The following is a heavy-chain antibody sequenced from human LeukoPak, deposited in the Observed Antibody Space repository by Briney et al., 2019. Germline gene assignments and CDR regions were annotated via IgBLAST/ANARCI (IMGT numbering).Heavy chain of an antibody. CDR3: ARDGKQWKKDFDY. CDR1: GFTFSSYS. Sequence: QPGGSLRLPCAASGFTFSSYSMNWVRQAPGKGLEWVSYISSSSSTIYYADSVKGRFTISRDNAKNSLYLQMNSLRAEDTAVYYCARDGKQWKKDFDYWGQGTLVTVSS. CDR2: ISSSSSTI. J-gene: IGHJ4*02. D-gene: IGHD6-19*01. V-gene: IGHV3-48*01.